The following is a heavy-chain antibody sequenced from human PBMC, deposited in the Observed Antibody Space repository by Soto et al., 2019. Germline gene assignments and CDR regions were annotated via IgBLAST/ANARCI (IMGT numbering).Heavy chain of an antibody. V-gene: IGHV1-69*13. CDR1: GYTFTVYY. Sequence: SVKVSCKASGYTFTVYYRHWVRQAPGQGLEWMGGIIPIFGTANYAQKFQGRVTITADESTSTAYMELSSLRSEDTAVYYCAGPPELTRIYYYYGMDVWGQGTTVTVSS. CDR2: IIPIFGTA. J-gene: IGHJ6*02. CDR3: AGPPELTRIYYYYGMDV. D-gene: IGHD1-7*01.